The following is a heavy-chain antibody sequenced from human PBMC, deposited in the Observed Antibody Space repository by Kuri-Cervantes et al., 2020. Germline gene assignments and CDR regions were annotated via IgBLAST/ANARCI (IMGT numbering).Heavy chain of an antibody. CDR2: IYYSGST. V-gene: IGHV4-59*12. CDR3: ARIKGRGVIAFDI. Sequence: SETLSLTCTVSGGSISSYYWSWIRQPPGKGLEWIGYIYYSGSTNYNPSLKSRVTISVDTSKNQFPLKLSSVTAADTAVYYCARIKGRGVIAFDIGGQGTMVTVSS. D-gene: IGHD3-10*01. J-gene: IGHJ3*02. CDR1: GGSISSYY.